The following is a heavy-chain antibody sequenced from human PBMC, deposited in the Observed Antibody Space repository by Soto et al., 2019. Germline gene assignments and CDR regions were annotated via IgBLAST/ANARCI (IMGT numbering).Heavy chain of an antibody. V-gene: IGHV4-31*03. D-gene: IGHD6-13*01. CDR1: GGSISSGGYY. J-gene: IGHJ2*01. CDR3: ARDFGPAAGWHFDL. CDR2: IDYSGST. Sequence: QVQLQESGPGLVKPSQTLSLTCTVSGGSISSGGYYWSWVRQHPGKGLEWIGYIDYSGSTYYNPSLKSRVTISVATSKNQFSLKLSSVTAADTPVYYCARDFGPAAGWHFDLWGRGTLVTVSS.